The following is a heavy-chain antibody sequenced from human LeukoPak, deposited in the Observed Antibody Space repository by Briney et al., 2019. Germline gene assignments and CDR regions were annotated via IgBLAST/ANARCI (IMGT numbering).Heavy chain of an antibody. Sequence: GGSLRLSCAASGFTFRNYWMSWVRQAPGKGLEWVANIRQDGREKYYVDSVKGRFAISRDNAKNSLSLQMNSLRAEDTAVYYCARDSIDLPLGYWGQGILVTVSS. V-gene: IGHV3-7*01. CDR1: GFTFRNYW. CDR3: ARDSIDLPLGY. J-gene: IGHJ4*02. D-gene: IGHD3-22*01. CDR2: IRQDGREK.